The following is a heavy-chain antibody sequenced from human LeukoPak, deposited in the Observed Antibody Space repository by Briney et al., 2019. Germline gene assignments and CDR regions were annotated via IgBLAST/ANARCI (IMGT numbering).Heavy chain of an antibody. CDR1: GFSLSATGVG. J-gene: IGHJ4*02. Sequence: SAPTLVKPTQTLTLTCTFSGFSLSATGVGVGWLRQPPGKALEWLPLIYWDEDKHYSPALKSRLTITKDTSKNQVVLTVSNMDPVDTATYYCAHRPNDYDSGGYPKYYFDYWGQGTLVTVSS. CDR3: AHRPNDYDSGGYPKYYFDY. CDR2: IYWDEDK. D-gene: IGHD3-22*01. V-gene: IGHV2-5*02.